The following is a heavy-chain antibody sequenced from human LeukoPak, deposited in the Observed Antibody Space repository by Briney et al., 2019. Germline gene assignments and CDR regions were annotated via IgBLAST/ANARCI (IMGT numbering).Heavy chain of an antibody. V-gene: IGHV5-51*01. CDR3: ASWGSGYDYGMDV. CDR2: IYPGDSDT. J-gene: IGHJ6*02. D-gene: IGHD3-16*01. Sequence: GESLKISCKGSGYSFSSYWIGWVRQMPGKGLEWMGIIYPGDSDTRYSPSFQGQVTTSADKSISTAYLQWSSLKASDTAMYYCASWGSGYDYGMDVWGQGTTVTVSS. CDR1: GYSFSSYW.